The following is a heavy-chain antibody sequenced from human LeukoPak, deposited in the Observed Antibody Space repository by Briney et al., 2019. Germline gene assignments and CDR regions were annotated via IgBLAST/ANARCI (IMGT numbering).Heavy chain of an antibody. CDR1: GFIFSNYE. J-gene: IGHJ4*02. CDR3: ARVVPSSGGIYPFSDF. V-gene: IGHV3-48*03. CDR2: INGIGGTI. Sequence: GGSLRLSCAASGFIFSNYEMNWVRQAPGKGLEWVSYINGIGGTIYYADSVKGRFTISRDNAKSSLYLQMNSLRAEDTAVYYCARVVPSSGGIYPFSDFWGQGTLVTVSS. D-gene: IGHD4-23*01.